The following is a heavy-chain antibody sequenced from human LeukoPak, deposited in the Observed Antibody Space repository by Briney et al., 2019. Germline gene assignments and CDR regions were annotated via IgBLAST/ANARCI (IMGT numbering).Heavy chain of an antibody. V-gene: IGHV4-4*07. D-gene: IGHD5-18*01. CDR3: AREILLPSQDAFDI. Sequence: PSETLSLTCTASGGSISSYYWSWIRQPAGKGLEWIGRIYTSGSTNYNPSLKSRVTMSVDTSKNQFSLKLSSVTAADTAVYYCAREILLPSQDAFDIWGQGTMVTVSS. CDR2: IYTSGST. CDR1: GGSISSYY. J-gene: IGHJ3*02.